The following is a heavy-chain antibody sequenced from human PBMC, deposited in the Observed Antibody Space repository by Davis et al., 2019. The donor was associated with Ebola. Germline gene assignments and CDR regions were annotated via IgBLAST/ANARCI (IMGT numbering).Heavy chain of an antibody. V-gene: IGHV3-7*03. J-gene: IGHJ4*02. CDR3: TRVSRIVVEDY. CDR2: IKEDGSEK. CDR1: GFTFNRYW. D-gene: IGHD2-21*01. Sequence: GESLKISCAASGFTFNRYWMTWVRQAPGKGLERVANIKEDGSEKYYVDSVKGRFTISRDNAENSLFLQMNSLRVDDTAVYYCTRVSRIVVEDYWGQGTLVTVSS.